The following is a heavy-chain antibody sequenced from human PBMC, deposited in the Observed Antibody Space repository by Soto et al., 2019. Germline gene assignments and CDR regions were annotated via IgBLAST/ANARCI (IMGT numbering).Heavy chain of an antibody. CDR1: GFTFSKFD. D-gene: IGHD3-22*01. V-gene: IGHV3-13*05. J-gene: IGHJ5*01. Sequence: LRLSCAASGFTFSKFDMNWVRQVTGRRLEWVSTIGSAGDPYYPGSVKGRFTISRGDAKNSLYLQMNSLTAGDSAIYYCTRTNYNGSGFFYDSWGQGTLVTVSS. CDR3: TRTNYNGSGFFYDS. CDR2: IGSAGDP.